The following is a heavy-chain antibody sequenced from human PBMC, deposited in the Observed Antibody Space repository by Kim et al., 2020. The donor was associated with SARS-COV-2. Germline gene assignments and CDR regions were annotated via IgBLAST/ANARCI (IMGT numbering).Heavy chain of an antibody. J-gene: IGHJ6*02. Sequence: SETLSLTCAVYGGSFSGYYWSWIRQPPGKGLEWIGEINHSGSTNYNPSLKSRVTISVDTSKNQFSLKLSSVTAADTAVYYCASDPMWGDGMDVWGQGTTVTVSS. CDR2: INHSGST. V-gene: IGHV4-34*01. CDR1: GGSFSGYY. D-gene: IGHD1-26*01. CDR3: ASDPMWGDGMDV.